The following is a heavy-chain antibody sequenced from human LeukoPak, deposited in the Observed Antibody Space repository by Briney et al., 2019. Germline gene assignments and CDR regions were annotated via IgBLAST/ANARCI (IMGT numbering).Heavy chain of an antibody. Sequence: ASVKVSCKASGYTFTSYYMHWVRQDPGQGLEWMGIINPSGGSTSYAQKFQGRVTMTRDTSTSTVYMELSSLRSEDTAVYYCASEFTGWFDPWGQGTLVTVSS. D-gene: IGHD2-8*02. J-gene: IGHJ5*02. CDR3: ASEFTGWFDP. CDR2: INPSGGST. CDR1: GYTFTSYY. V-gene: IGHV1-46*01.